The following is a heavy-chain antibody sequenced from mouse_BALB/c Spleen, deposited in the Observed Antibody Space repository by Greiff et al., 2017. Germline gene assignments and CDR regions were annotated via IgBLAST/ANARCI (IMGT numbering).Heavy chain of an antibody. D-gene: IGHD1-1*01. CDR3: ARHETLFGGYYAMDY. CDR1: GFTFSSYA. J-gene: IGHJ4*01. V-gene: IGHV5-9-3*01. CDR2: ISSGGSYT. Sequence: EVKLVESGGGLVKPGGSLKLSCAASGFTFSSYAMSWVRQTPEKRLEWVATISSGGSYTYYPDSVKGRFTISRDNAKNTLYLQMSSLRSEDTAMYYCARHETLFGGYYAMDYWGQGTSVTVSS.